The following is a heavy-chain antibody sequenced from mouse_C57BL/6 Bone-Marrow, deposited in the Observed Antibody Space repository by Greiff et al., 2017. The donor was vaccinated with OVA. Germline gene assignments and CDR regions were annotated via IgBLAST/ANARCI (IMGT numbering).Heavy chain of an antibody. V-gene: IGHV1-75*01. J-gene: IGHJ1*03. CDR3: ARCYGSSYWYFDV. CDR1: GYTFTDYY. D-gene: IGHD1-1*01. Sequence: VKLQESGPELVKPGASVKISCKASGYTFTDYYINWVKQRPGQGLEWIGWIFPGSGSTYYNEKFKGKATLTVDKSSSTAYMLLSSLTSEDSAVYFCARCYGSSYWYFDVWGTGTTVTVSS. CDR2: IFPGSGST.